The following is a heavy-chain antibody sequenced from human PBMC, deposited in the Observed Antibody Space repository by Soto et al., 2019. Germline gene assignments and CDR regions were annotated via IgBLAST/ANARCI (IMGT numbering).Heavy chain of an antibody. CDR1: GFTFSSYG. D-gene: IGHD4-4*01. Sequence: GGSLRLSCAASGFTFSSYGMHWVRQAPGKGLEWVAVISYDVSNKYYADSVKGRFTISRDNSKNTLYLQMNSLRAEDTAVYYCAKVQYSKYVYYYGMDVWGQGTTGTVS. V-gene: IGHV3-30*18. CDR3: AKVQYSKYVYYYGMDV. CDR2: ISYDVSNK. J-gene: IGHJ6*02.